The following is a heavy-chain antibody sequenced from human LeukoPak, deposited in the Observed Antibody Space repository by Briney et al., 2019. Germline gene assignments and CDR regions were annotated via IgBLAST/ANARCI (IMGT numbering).Heavy chain of an antibody. CDR3: AKVKVVDFWSGYSAAYYFDY. CDR2: ISGSGGST. J-gene: IGHJ4*02. D-gene: IGHD3-3*01. CDR1: GFTFSSYA. Sequence: QSGGSLRLPCAASGFTFSSYAMSWVRQAPGKGLEWVSAISGSGGSTYYADSVKGRFTISRDNSKNTLYLQMNSLRAEDTAVYYCAKVKVVDFWSGYSAAYYFDYWGQGTLVTVSS. V-gene: IGHV3-23*01.